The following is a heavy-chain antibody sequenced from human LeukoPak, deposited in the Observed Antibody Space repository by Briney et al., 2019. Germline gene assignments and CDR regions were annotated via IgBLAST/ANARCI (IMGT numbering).Heavy chain of an antibody. Sequence: GGPLRLSCAASGFTFSSYVMHWVRQAPGKGLEWVAVISYDGSNKYYADSVKGRFTISRGNSKNTLYLQMNSLRAEDTAVYYCARDLPGITVAGATEHWGQGTLVTVSS. CDR3: ARDLPGITVAGATEH. CDR1: GFTFSSYV. CDR2: ISYDGSNK. D-gene: IGHD6-19*01. J-gene: IGHJ1*01. V-gene: IGHV3-30*04.